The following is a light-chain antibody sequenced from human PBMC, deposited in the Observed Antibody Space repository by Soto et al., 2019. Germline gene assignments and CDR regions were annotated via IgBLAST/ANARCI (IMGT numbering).Light chain of an antibody. CDR1: SSNIGSKT. V-gene: IGLV1-44*01. Sequence: HSVLAQPHSASGTPGQRVTISCSGSSSNIGSKTVNWYQQLPGTAPKLLIYSNYQRPSGVPDRFSGSKSGTSASLAISGLQSEDEADYYCSAWDASLNGYVFGTVTKVTVL. CDR3: SAWDASLNGYV. J-gene: IGLJ1*01. CDR2: SNY.